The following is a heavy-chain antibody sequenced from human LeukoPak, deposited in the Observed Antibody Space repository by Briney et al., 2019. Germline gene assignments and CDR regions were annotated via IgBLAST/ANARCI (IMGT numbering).Heavy chain of an antibody. V-gene: IGHV3-48*02. CDR1: GFTFSSYS. Sequence: GGSLRLSCAASGFTFSSYSMNWVRQAPGKGLEWVSYISXXSSTIYYADSVKGRFTISRDNAKNSLYLQMNSLRDEDTAVYYCARAPYYDFWSGYSIGVNWFDPWGQGTLVTVSS. J-gene: IGHJ5*02. CDR2: ISXXSSTI. D-gene: IGHD3-3*01. CDR3: ARAPYYDFWSGYSIGVNWFDP.